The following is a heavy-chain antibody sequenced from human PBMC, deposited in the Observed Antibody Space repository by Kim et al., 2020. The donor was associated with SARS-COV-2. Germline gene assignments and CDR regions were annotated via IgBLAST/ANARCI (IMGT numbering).Heavy chain of an antibody. CDR1: GFTLSYYA. V-gene: IGHV3-23*01. J-gene: IGHJ4*02. CDR3: ARNSWANPAELDF. CDR2: ISGSDGSI. D-gene: IGHD1-1*01. Sequence: GGSLRLSCAASGFTLSYYAMTWVRQAPGKGLEWVSTISGSDGSIYYGDSVKGRFTVSRDNSKSTLYVQMNSLRAEDTAVYYCARNSWANPAELDFWGLGT.